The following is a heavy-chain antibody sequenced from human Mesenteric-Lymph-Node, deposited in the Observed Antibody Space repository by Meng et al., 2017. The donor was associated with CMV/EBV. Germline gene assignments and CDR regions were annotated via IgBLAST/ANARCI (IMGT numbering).Heavy chain of an antibody. Sequence: ASVKVSCKASGYTFTDFYMYWVRQAPGQGLEWMGWINPNSGATNFALKFQGRVTMTRDTAITTAYMELNRLRSDDTAVYYCARSGNGYNHPIDYWGQGTLVTVSS. J-gene: IGHJ4*02. CDR1: GYTFTDFY. CDR3: ARSGNGYNHPIDY. V-gene: IGHV1-2*02. D-gene: IGHD5-24*01. CDR2: INPNSGAT.